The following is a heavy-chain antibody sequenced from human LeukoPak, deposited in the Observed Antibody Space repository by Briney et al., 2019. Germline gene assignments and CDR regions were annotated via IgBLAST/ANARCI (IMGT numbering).Heavy chain of an antibody. CDR3: AREKDTYYYGSGSYLPNYFDY. CDR2: IIPIFGTA. CDR1: GGTFSSYA. V-gene: IGHV1-69*13. Sequence: SVKVSCKASGGTFSSYAIRWVRQAPGQGLEWMGGIIPIFGTANYAQKFQGRVTITADESTSTAYMELSSLRSEDTAVYYCAREKDTYYYGSGSYLPNYFDYWSQGTLVTVSS. D-gene: IGHD3-10*01. J-gene: IGHJ4*02.